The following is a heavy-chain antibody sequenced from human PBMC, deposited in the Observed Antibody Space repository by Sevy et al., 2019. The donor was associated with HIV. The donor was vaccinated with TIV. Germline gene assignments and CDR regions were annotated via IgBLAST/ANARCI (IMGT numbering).Heavy chain of an antibody. V-gene: IGHV4-39*01. D-gene: IGHD3-16*01. Sequence: SETLSLTCTVSGGSISSSSYYWGWIRQPPGKGLEWIGSIYHSWSTYYNPSLKSRVAISVDTSKNQFSLKLSSVTAADTAVYYCARRRGDFWGIDYWGQGTLVTVSS. CDR2: IYHSWST. J-gene: IGHJ4*02. CDR1: GGSISSSSYY. CDR3: ARRRGDFWGIDY.